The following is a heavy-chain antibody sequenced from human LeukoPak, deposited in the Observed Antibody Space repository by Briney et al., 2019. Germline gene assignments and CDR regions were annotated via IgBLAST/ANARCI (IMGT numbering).Heavy chain of an antibody. CDR2: INHSGST. CDR3: ARPYYYDSRIDP. D-gene: IGHD3-22*01. V-gene: IGHV4-34*01. J-gene: IGHJ5*02. CDR1: GGSFSGYY. Sequence: SETLSLTCAVYGGSFSGYYWSWIRQPPGKGLEWIGEINHSGSTNYNPSLKSRVTISVDTSKNQFSLKLSSVTAADTAVYYCARPYYYDSRIDPWGQGALVTVSS.